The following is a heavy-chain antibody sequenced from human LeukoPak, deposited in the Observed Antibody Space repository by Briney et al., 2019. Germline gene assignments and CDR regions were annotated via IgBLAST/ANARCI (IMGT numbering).Heavy chain of an antibody. CDR1: GFISSNYW. CDR3: GGFPSDWGWFDF. J-gene: IGHJ4*02. D-gene: IGHD2-8*02. Sequence: GGSLRLSCATSGFISSNYWMNWVRQAPGKGLEWVANINRDGRETYYVDSVKGRFTISRDNTRGSLYLQMNSLRAEDTAVYYWGGFPSDWGWFDFWGRGPLFTVSS. V-gene: IGHV3-7*03. CDR2: INRDGRET.